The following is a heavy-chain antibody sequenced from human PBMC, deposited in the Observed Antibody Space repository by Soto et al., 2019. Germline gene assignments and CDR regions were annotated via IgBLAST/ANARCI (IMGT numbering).Heavy chain of an antibody. V-gene: IGHV1-69*14. CDR3: ARDLGSGYAPGDY. Sequence: QVQLVQSGAEVKKPGSSVKVSCKTSGDIFSGYSISWVRQAPGKGLEWMGGIIPIFGTTNYAQRVHGRVTITADKATSTVYMEFYSLKSEDTAVYYFARDLGSGYAPGDYWGPGTLVTVSS. D-gene: IGHD5-12*01. J-gene: IGHJ4*02. CDR2: IIPIFGTT. CDR1: GDIFSGYS.